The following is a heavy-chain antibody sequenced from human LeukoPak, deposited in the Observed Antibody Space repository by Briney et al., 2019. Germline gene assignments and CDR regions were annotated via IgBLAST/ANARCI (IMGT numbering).Heavy chain of an antibody. V-gene: IGHV3-48*03. J-gene: IGHJ4*02. CDR3: ARGYYDISGFRFDY. CDR1: GFTFSTYE. D-gene: IGHD3-22*01. Sequence: PGGSLRLSCAASGFTFSTYEMNWVRQAPGKGLEWVSYISGSGRTIYYADSVKGRFTVSRDNAKNSLFLRMNSLRAEDTALYYCARGYYDISGFRFDYWGQGTLVTVSS. CDR2: ISGSGRTI.